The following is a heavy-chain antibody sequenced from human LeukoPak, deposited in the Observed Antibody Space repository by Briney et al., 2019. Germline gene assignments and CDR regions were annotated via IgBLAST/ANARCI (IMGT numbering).Heavy chain of an antibody. CDR2: IIPILGIA. CDR3: ARGIDDYVWDPDV. J-gene: IGHJ6*04. D-gene: IGHD3-16*01. V-gene: IGHV1-69*02. Sequence: SVKVSCKASGGTFSSYTISWVRQAPGQGLEWMGRIIPILGIANYAQKLQGRVTITADKSTSTAYMELSSLRSEDTAVYYCARGIDDYVWDPDVWGKGTTVTVSS. CDR1: GGTFSSYT.